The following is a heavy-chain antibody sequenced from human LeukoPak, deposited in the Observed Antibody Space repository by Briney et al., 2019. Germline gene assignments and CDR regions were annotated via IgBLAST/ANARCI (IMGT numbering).Heavy chain of an antibody. CDR2: IIPIFGTA. J-gene: IGHJ4*02. D-gene: IGHD3-10*01. CDR3: ARLVRGVIPFDY. V-gene: IGHV1-69*01. CDR1: GGTFSSYA. Sequence: GSSVKVSCKASGGTFSSYAISWVRQAPGQGLEWMGGIIPIFGTANYAQKFQGRVTITADESTSTAYMELSSLRPEDTAVYYCARLVRGVIPFDYWGQGTLSPSPQ.